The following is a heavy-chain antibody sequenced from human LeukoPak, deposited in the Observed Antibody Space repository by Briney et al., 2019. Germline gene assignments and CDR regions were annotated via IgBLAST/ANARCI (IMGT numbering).Heavy chain of an antibody. V-gene: IGHV3-23*01. CDR3: AKGGRGRILSDY. CDR2: ISGSGGST. CDR1: GFTFSSYA. Sequence: PGASLRLSCAASGFTFSSYAMSWVHQAPGKGLEWVSAISGSGGSTYYADSVKGRFTISRDNSKNTLYLQMNSLRAEDTAVYYCAKGGRGRILSDYWGQGTLVTVSS. J-gene: IGHJ4*02.